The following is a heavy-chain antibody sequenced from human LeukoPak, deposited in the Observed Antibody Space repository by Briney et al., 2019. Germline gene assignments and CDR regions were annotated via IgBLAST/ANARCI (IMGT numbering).Heavy chain of an antibody. CDR3: AREEWSGYETVRYYYYYMDV. Sequence: GGSLRLSCAASGFTFSSYWMSWVRQAPGKGLEWVANIKQDGSEKYYVDSVKGRFTISRDNAKNSLYLQMNSLRAEDTAVYYCAREEWSGYETVRYYYYYMDVWGKGTTVTVSS. V-gene: IGHV3-7*01. CDR2: IKQDGSEK. D-gene: IGHD5-12*01. CDR1: GFTFSSYW. J-gene: IGHJ6*03.